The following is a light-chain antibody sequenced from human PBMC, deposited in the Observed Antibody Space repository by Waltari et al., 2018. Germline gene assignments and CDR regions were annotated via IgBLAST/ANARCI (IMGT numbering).Light chain of an antibody. Sequence: EIVLTQSPGTLSVSPGERATLSCRASQSVSRTLAWYQQKPGQSPRLLIYGASTRATGIPDRFRGSGSGTDFSLTISRLEPEDFAVYYCQHYVRLPVTFGQGTKVEIK. V-gene: IGKV3-20*01. CDR2: GAS. CDR1: QSVSRT. CDR3: QHYVRLPVT. J-gene: IGKJ1*01.